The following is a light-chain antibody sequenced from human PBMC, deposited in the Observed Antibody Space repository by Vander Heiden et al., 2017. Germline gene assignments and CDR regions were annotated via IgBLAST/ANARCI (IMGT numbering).Light chain of an antibody. J-gene: IGKJ3*01. CDR3: QQSYSTPYT. CDR2: AAS. CDR1: QSISSY. Sequence: DIEMTQSPSSLSASVGVSVTITCRASQSISSYLNWYQQKPGKAPKLLIYAASSLQSGVPSRFSGSGSGTDFTLTISSLQPEDFATYYCQQSYSTPYTFGPGTKVDIK. V-gene: IGKV1-39*01.